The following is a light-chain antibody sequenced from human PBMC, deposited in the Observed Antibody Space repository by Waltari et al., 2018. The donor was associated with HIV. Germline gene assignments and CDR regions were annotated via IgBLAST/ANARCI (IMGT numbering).Light chain of an antibody. CDR2: DAS. Sequence: EIFMTQSPATLSFSPADSAALSCRASQGISTSLAWYQQKPGQAPSLLIYDASTRATDIPARFSGSGSGTEFTLTISSLQSEDFAIYYCQQYINWPPYTFGQGTKLEI. J-gene: IGKJ2*01. CDR3: QQYINWPPYT. V-gene: IGKV3-15*01. CDR1: QGISTS.